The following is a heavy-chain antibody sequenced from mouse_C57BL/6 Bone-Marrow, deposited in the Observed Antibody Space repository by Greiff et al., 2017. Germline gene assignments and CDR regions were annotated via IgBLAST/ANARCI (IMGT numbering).Heavy chain of an antibody. CDR2: IYPRSGNT. V-gene: IGHV1-81*01. CDR1: GYTFTSYG. CDR3: ARSGDYYGSSYWYFDV. J-gene: IGHJ1*03. D-gene: IGHD1-1*01. Sequence: VQLQQSGAELARPGASVKLSCKASGYTFTSYGISWVKQRTGQGLEWIGEIYPRSGNTYYNEKFKGKATLTADKSSSTAYMELRSLTSEDSAVYFCARSGDYYGSSYWYFDVGGTGTTVTVSS.